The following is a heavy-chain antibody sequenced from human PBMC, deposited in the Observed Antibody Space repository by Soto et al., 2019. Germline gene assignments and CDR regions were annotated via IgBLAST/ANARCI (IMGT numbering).Heavy chain of an antibody. D-gene: IGHD6-13*01. V-gene: IGHV5-10-1*01. CDR1: VYSFTSYW. CDR3: ARTNGIAAAGTVRGYNWFDP. CDR2: IDPSDSYT. J-gene: IGHJ5*02. Sequence: WESLKISCEFSVYSFTSYWIRWFRQSPGKCLEWIGRIDPSDSYTNYSPSFQGHVTISADKSISTAYLQWSSLKASDTAMYYCARTNGIAAAGTVRGYNWFDPWGQGTLVTVPQ.